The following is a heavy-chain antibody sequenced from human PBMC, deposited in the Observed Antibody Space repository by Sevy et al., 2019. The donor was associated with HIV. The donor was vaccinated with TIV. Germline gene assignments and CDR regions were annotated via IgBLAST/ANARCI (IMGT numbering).Heavy chain of an antibody. CDR1: GGTFSSYA. CDR3: ARGDIVVVVAATYYYGMDV. J-gene: IGHJ6*02. CDR2: IIPIFGKA. Sequence: ASVKVSCKASGGTFSSYAISWVRQAPGQGLEWMGGIIPIFGKANYAQKFQGRVTITADESTSTAYMELSSLRSEDTAVYYCARGDIVVVVAATYYYGMDVWGQGTTVTVSS. D-gene: IGHD2-15*01. V-gene: IGHV1-69*13.